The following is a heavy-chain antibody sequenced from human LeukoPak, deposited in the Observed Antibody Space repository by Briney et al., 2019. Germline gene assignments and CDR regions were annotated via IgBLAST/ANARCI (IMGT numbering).Heavy chain of an antibody. CDR1: GGTFSSYA. V-gene: IGHV1-69*05. D-gene: IGHD5-18*01. CDR3: ASAVGYSYGMVRFDP. Sequence: SVKVSCNASGGTFSSYAISWVRQAPGQGLEWMGGIIPIFGTANYAQKFQGRVTITTDESTSTAYMELSSLRSEDTAVYYCASAVGYSYGMVRFDPWGQGTLVTVSS. J-gene: IGHJ5*02. CDR2: IIPIFGTA.